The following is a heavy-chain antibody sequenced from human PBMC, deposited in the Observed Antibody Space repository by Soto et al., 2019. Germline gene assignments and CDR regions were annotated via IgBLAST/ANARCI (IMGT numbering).Heavy chain of an antibody. D-gene: IGHD3-22*01. J-gene: IGHJ4*02. CDR1: GFTFSSYG. CDR2: IWYDGSNK. CDR3: ARVMDYYDGSGYFGY. Sequence: GGSLRLSCAASGFTFSSYGMHWVRQAPGKGLEWVAVIWYDGSNKYYADSVKGRFTISRDNSKNTLYLQMNSLRAEDTAVYYCARVMDYYDGSGYFGYWGQGTLVTVSS. V-gene: IGHV3-33*01.